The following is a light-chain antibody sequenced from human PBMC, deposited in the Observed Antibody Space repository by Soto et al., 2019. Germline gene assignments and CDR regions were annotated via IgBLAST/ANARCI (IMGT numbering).Light chain of an antibody. J-gene: IGKJ1*01. CDR2: WAS. V-gene: IGKV4-1*01. CDR3: QQYYSTPWT. CDR1: QSVLYSPNNKNY. Sequence: DIVMTQSPDSLAVSPGERATINCKSSQSVLYSPNNKNYLAWYQQRPGQSPKLLIYWASTRESGVPDRFSGSGSGTDFTLTISSLQAEDVAVYYCQQYYSTPWTFGQGTKVDIK.